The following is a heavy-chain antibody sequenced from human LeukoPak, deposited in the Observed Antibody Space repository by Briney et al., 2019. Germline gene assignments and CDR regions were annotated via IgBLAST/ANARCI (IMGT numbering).Heavy chain of an antibody. V-gene: IGHV4-28*05. Sequence: SDTLSLTCAVSGYSISSSNWWGWIRQPPGKGLEWIGYIYYSGSIYYNPSLKSRVTMSVDTSKNQFSLRLSSVTAADTAVYYCARAYGDYRYYYYYMDVWGKGTTVTVSS. D-gene: IGHD4-17*01. CDR3: ARAYGDYRYYYYYMDV. CDR2: IYYSGSI. J-gene: IGHJ6*03. CDR1: GYSISSSNW.